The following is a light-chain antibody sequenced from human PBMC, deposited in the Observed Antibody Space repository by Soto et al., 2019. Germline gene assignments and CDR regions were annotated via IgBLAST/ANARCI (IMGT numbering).Light chain of an antibody. CDR2: GAS. V-gene: IGKV3-20*01. CDR3: QQFGSPFT. Sequence: EIGLTQSPGTLSLSPGERATLSCRASQSVSSSYLAWYQHKPGQAPRLLIYGASTRATGIPDRFSGSGSGTDFTLTISRLEPEDFAVYFCQQFGSPFTFGPGTKVDLK. J-gene: IGKJ3*01. CDR1: QSVSSSY.